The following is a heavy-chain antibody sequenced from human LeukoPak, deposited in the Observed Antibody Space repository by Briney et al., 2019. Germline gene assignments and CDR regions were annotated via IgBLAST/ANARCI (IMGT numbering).Heavy chain of an antibody. CDR2: IIPIFGTA. V-gene: IGHV1-69*06. CDR1: GGTFSSYA. CDR3: ARDGYYYYYMDV. D-gene: IGHD2-2*03. J-gene: IGHJ6*03. Sequence: SVKVSCKASGGTFSSYAISWVRQAPGQGLEWMGRIIPIFGTANYAQKFQGRVTITADKSTSTAYMELSSLRSEDTAVYYCARDGYYYYYMDVWGKGTTVTVSS.